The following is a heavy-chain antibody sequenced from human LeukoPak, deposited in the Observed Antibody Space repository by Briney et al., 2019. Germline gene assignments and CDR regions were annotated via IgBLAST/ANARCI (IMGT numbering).Heavy chain of an antibody. Sequence: ASVKVSCKASGYTFTSYYMHWVRQAPGQGLEWMGTINPSGGYTSYAQKLQGRVTMTRDTSTSTVYMEMSSLRSEDTALYYCAREGYCSSTSCYDGWFDPWGQGTLVTVSS. CDR3: AREGYCSSTSCYDGWFDP. CDR2: INPSGGYT. J-gene: IGHJ5*02. D-gene: IGHD2-2*01. V-gene: IGHV1-46*04. CDR1: GYTFTSYY.